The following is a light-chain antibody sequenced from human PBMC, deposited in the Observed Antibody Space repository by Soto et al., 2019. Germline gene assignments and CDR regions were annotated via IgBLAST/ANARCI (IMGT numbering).Light chain of an antibody. CDR3: QQYNTFLPT. V-gene: IGKV1-5*03. J-gene: IGKJ1*01. Sequence: DTPMTQSPSTLSASVGDRVTITCRASQSISNWLAWYQQRPGRAPKLLIYKASNLQSGVPSRFSGSGSGTEFTLTITSLQPDDFAIYYCQQYNTFLPTFGQGTKVEFK. CDR2: KAS. CDR1: QSISNW.